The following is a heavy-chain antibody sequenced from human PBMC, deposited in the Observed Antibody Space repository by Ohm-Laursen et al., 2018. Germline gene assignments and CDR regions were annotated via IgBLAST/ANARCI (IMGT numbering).Heavy chain of an antibody. CDR1: GFTLSSYG. CDR3: VKDGRVPEANYADAFDI. J-gene: IGHJ3*02. Sequence: SLRLSCLPSGFTLSSYGMHWVRQAPGRGLEWVAGISHQCSYKYYADSVKGRFTISSANSKNTLYLHMNRQRAEDTAVYYCVKDGRVPEANYADAFDIWGQGTMVTVSS. V-gene: IGHV3-30*18. D-gene: IGHD4/OR15-4a*01. CDR2: ISHQCSYK.